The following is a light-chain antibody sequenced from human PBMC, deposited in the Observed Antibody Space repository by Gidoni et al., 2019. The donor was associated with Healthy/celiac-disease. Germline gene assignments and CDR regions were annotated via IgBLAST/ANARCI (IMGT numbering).Light chain of an antibody. Sequence: NFRLTQPHSVSASPGTTVTISCTGRSGSIARNYAQWYQQRPGSAPTTVIYEDNQRPSGVPDRFSGSIDSSSNSASLTISGLKTEDEADYYCQSYDSSNHWVFGGGTKLTVL. CDR2: EDN. CDR1: SGSIARNY. V-gene: IGLV6-57*02. CDR3: QSYDSSNHWV. J-gene: IGLJ3*02.